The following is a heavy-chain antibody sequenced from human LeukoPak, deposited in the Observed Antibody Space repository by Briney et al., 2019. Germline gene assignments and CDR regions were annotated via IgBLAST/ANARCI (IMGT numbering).Heavy chain of an antibody. Sequence: QPGGSLRLSCAASGFTFSSYAMHWVRQAPGKGLEWVAVISYDGSNKYYADSVKGRFTISRDNSKNTLYLQMNSLRAEDTAVYYCAKFPRGGSYADYWGQGTLVTVSS. V-gene: IGHV3-30*04. CDR3: AKFPRGGSYADY. J-gene: IGHJ4*02. D-gene: IGHD1-26*01. CDR1: GFTFSSYA. CDR2: ISYDGSNK.